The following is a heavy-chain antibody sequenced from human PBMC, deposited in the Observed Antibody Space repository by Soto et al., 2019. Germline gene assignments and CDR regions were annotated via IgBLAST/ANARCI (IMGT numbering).Heavy chain of an antibody. CDR3: ARDRGSGWYLTYYSYGMDV. Sequence: QVQLVQSGAEVKKPGASVKVSCKASGYTFSGYYMHWVRQAPGQGLEWMGWINPNSGGTNYAQKFQGRVTMTRDTSISTAYMELSRLRSDDTAVYYCARDRGSGWYLTYYSYGMDVWGQGTTVTVSS. V-gene: IGHV1-2*02. CDR1: GYTFSGYY. D-gene: IGHD6-19*01. J-gene: IGHJ6*02. CDR2: INPNSGGT.